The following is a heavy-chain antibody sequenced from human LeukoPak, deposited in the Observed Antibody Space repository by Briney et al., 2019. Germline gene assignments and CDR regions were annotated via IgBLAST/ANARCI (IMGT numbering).Heavy chain of an antibody. CDR2: IYHSGVT. CDR3: AGDPYNYKWFDI. V-gene: IGHV4-59*01. CDR1: AASINTYY. Sequence: SETLSLTCTVSAASINTYYWNWVRQPPRKGLEWIGYIYHSGVTNSNPSLKSRVTISVDTSKDQFSLKLSSVTAADTAVYYCAGDPYNYKWFDIWGQGTLVTVSS. D-gene: IGHD1-20*01. J-gene: IGHJ5*02.